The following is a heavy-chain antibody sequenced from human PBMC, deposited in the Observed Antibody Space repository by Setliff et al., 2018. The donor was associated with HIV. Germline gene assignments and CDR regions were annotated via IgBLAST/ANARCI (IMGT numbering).Heavy chain of an antibody. V-gene: IGHV3-33*06. CDR1: GFTFSRYG. Sequence: GGSLRLSCAASGFTFSRYGMHWVRQAPGKGLEWVAIIWFDGNKKYYADSVKGRFIISRDNSQNTLYLQMNSLRADDTAIYYCAKGFRPVDTALVSGPTYWGQGIRVTVSS. J-gene: IGHJ4*02. CDR3: AKGFRPVDTALVSGPTY. CDR2: IWFDGNKK. D-gene: IGHD5-18*01.